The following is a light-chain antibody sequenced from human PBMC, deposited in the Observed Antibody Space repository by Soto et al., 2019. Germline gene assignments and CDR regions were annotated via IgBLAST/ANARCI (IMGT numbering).Light chain of an antibody. CDR2: GAS. CDR1: QSISTS. V-gene: IGKV1-5*01. J-gene: IGKJ1*01. CDR3: QHYNSSSEA. Sequence: DIEMTQSPSTLSASVGDRVTIACRASQSISTSLAWYQQKPGQAPNRLISGASSLESGVPSRFRGTGSGTEFTLTISSLKTDDFASYYCQHYNSSSEAFGHGTQVDIK.